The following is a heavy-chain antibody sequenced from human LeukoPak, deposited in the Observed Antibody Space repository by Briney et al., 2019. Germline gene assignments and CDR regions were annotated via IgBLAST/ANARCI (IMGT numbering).Heavy chain of an antibody. CDR2: IYYSGST. CDR1: GGSISSSSYY. CDR3: ASWGGDIVVVPATAFDI. V-gene: IGHV4-39*07. Sequence: SETLSLTCTVSGGSISSSSYYWGWIRQPPGKGLEWIGSIYYSGSTYYNPSLKSRVTISVDTSKNQFSLKLSSVTAADTAVYYCASWGGDIVVVPATAFDIWGQGTMVTVSS. D-gene: IGHD2-2*01. J-gene: IGHJ3*02.